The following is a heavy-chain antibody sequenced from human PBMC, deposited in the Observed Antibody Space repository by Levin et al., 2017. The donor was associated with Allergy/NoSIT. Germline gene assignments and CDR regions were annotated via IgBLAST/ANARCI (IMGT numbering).Heavy chain of an antibody. CDR1: GGSIADSNW. Sequence: SETLSLTCAVSGGSIADSNWWSWVRQPPGKGLEWIGEVYHSGSANYNPSLKSRVTISVDASKNQLSLKLSSVTAADTAVYFCARRKYGSGSYFDFWGQGSLVTVSS. V-gene: IGHV4-4*02. CDR2: VYHSGSA. CDR3: ARRKYGSGSYFDF. D-gene: IGHD3-10*01. J-gene: IGHJ4*02.